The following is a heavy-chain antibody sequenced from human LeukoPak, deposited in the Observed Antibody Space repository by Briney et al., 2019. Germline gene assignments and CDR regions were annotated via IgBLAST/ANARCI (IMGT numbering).Heavy chain of an antibody. V-gene: IGHV3-23*01. CDR3: ARSLTTVTSLSYYYYGMDV. CDR2: ISGSGGST. D-gene: IGHD4-17*01. J-gene: IGHJ6*02. Sequence: GGSLRLSCAASGFTFSSYAMSWVRQAPGKGLEWVSAISGSGGSTYYADSVKGRFTISRDNAKNSLYLQMNSLRAEDTAVYYCARSLTTVTSLSYYYYGMDVWGQGTMVTVSS. CDR1: GFTFSSYA.